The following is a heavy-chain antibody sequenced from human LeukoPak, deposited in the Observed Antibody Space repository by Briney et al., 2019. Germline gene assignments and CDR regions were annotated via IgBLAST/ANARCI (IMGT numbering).Heavy chain of an antibody. J-gene: IGHJ3*02. V-gene: IGHV4-39*07. D-gene: IGHD2-2*01. CDR2: IYYSGST. Sequence: SETLSLTCTVSGGPISSSSYYWGWIRQPPGKGLVWNGSIYYSGSTYYNPSLKSRVTISVDTSKNQFSLKLSSGTAADTAVYYCARYCSSTSCYRDAFDIWGQGTMVTVSS. CDR1: GGPISSSSYY. CDR3: ARYCSSTSCYRDAFDI.